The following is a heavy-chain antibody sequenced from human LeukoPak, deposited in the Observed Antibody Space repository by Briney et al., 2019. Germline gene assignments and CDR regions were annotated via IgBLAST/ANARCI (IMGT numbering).Heavy chain of an antibody. J-gene: IGHJ4*02. Sequence: PGGSLRLSCAASGFTFSSYAMSWVRQAPGRGLEWVSAISGSGGSTYYADSVKGRFTISSDNSKNSLYLQMNSLRAEDTAVYYCAKLPIMITCGGVIVWGQGTLVTVSS. CDR1: GFTFSSYA. D-gene: IGHD3-16*02. CDR3: AKLPIMITCGGVIV. CDR2: ISGSGGST. V-gene: IGHV3-23*01.